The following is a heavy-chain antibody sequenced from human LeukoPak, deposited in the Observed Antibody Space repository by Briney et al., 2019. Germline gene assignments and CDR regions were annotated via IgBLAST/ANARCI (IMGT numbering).Heavy chain of an antibody. CDR2: IHISGTI. CDR1: EFTFSSYA. J-gene: IGHJ4*02. Sequence: GPLRLSCAASEFTFSSYAMSWFRQPPGKGLEWIGYIHISGTIKYNPPLQSRATLSLDMSKNHVSLKLRSVTAADTAAYFCARHAGNKGSSSLIDYWGQGILVTVSP. V-gene: IGHV4-59*08. D-gene: IGHD6-6*01. CDR3: ARHAGNKGSSSLIDY.